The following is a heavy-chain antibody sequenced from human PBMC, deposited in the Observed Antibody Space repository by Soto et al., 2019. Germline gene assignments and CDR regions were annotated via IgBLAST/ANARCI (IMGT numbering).Heavy chain of an antibody. D-gene: IGHD3-22*01. V-gene: IGHV4-59*01. CDR3: ARWYYYDSSGGFDY. J-gene: IGHJ4*02. CDR1: GGSISSYY. Sequence: SETLSLTCTVSGGSISSYYWSWIRQPPGKGLEWIGYIYYSGSTNYNPSLKSRVTISVDTSKNQFSLKLSSVTAADTAVYYCARWYYYDSSGGFDYWDQGTLVTVSS. CDR2: IYYSGST.